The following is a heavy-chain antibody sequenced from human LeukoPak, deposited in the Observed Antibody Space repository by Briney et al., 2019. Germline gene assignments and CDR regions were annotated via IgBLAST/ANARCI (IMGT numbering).Heavy chain of an antibody. Sequence: SETLSLTCTVSGGSISSYYWSCIRQPPGKGLEWIGDSYYSGSTNYKPSLKSRVTISVDTSKNQFSLKLTSVTAADTAVYYCARGGYYYGSGSSYYYMDVWGKGTTVTISS. CDR1: GGSISSYY. V-gene: IGHV4-59*01. J-gene: IGHJ6*03. D-gene: IGHD3-10*01. CDR2: SYYSGST. CDR3: ARGGYYYGSGSSYYYMDV.